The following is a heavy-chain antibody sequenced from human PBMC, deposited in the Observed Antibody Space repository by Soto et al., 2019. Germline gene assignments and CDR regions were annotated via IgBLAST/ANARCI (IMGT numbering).Heavy chain of an antibody. CDR1: GGSISSYYY. CDR2: IYYSGST. CDR3: ARFHCSGGSCYSGY. V-gene: IGHV4-39*01. J-gene: IGHJ4*02. D-gene: IGHD2-15*01. Sequence: SETLSLTCTVSGGSISSYYYWGWIRQPPGKGLEWIGTIYYSGSTYYNPSLKSRVTISVDTSKNQFSLKLSFVTAADTAVYYCARFHCSGGSCYSGYWGQGTLVTVSS.